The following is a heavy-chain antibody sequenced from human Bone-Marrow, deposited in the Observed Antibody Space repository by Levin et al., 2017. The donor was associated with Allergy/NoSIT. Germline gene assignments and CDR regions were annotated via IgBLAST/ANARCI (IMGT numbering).Heavy chain of an antibody. Sequence: GESLKISCAASGFTFSGYWMHWVRQAPGKGLVWVSRINSDGSSTYADSVKGRFTISRDNAKNTLYLQMNSLRAEDTAVYYCARGRVPYTSSESPFVDWGQGTLVTVSS. CDR3: ARGRVPYTSSESPFVD. CDR2: INSDGSST. D-gene: IGHD6-6*01. CDR1: GFTFSGYW. V-gene: IGHV3-74*01. J-gene: IGHJ4*02.